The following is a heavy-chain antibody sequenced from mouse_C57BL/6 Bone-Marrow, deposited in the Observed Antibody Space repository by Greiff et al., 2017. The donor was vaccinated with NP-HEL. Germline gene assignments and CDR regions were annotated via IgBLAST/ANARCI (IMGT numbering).Heavy chain of an antibody. CDR2: INPSNGGT. Sequence: VQLQQPGAELVKPGASVKMSCKASGYTFTSYWITWVKQRPGQGLEWIGNINPSNGGTNYNEKFKSKATLTVDKSSSTAYMQLSSLTSEDSAVYYCARIYGNYGFDYWGQGTTLTVSS. V-gene: IGHV1-53*01. CDR1: GYTFTSYW. CDR3: ARIYGNYGFDY. D-gene: IGHD2-1*01. J-gene: IGHJ2*01.